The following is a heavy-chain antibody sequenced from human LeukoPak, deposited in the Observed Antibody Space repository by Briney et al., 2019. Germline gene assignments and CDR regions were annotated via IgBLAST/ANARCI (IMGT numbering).Heavy chain of an antibody. CDR2: ISGSGGST. V-gene: IGHV3-23*01. D-gene: IGHD1-26*01. Sequence: QPGGSLRLSCAASGFTFSSYWMSWVRQAPGKGLEWVSAISGSGGSTYYADSVKGRFTISRDNSKNTLYLQMNSLRAEDTAVYYCRTSRPGGGARNWFDPWGQGTLVTVSS. CDR1: GFTFSSYW. CDR3: RTSRPGGGARNWFDP. J-gene: IGHJ5*02.